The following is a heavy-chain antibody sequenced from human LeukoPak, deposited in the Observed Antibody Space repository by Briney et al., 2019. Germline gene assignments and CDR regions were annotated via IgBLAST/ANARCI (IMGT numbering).Heavy chain of an antibody. Sequence: GGSLRLSCAASGFTFSSYDMNWVRQAPGKGLEWVSVTSGSGSGAEYADSVKGRFTISRDNRNNTLYLQMNSLRAEDTAVYYCTKRGGRNVVATINRYYYGMDVWGQGTTATVSS. CDR2: TSGSGSGA. V-gene: IGHV3-23*01. D-gene: IGHD5-12*01. CDR3: TKRGGRNVVATINRYYYGMDV. CDR1: GFTFSSYD. J-gene: IGHJ6*02.